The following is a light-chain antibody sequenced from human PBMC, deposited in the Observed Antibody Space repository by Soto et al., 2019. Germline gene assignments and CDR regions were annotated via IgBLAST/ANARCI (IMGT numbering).Light chain of an antibody. V-gene: IGKV3-15*01. CDR3: QQYNNWPRT. J-gene: IGKJ1*01. CDR1: QSVSSD. Sequence: EIVMTQSPASLSVSPGERAGLSCSASQSVSSDLAWYHQKPGQAPRLLIYGASTRATGIPARFSGSGSGTEFTLTINSLQSEDFAVYYCQQYNNWPRTFGQGTKVDVK. CDR2: GAS.